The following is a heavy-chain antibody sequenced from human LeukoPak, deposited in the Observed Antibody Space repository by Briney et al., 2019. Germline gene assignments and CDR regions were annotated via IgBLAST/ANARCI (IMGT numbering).Heavy chain of an antibody. CDR2: ISGSGGST. J-gene: IGHJ3*01. CDR3: AKDRSCSGSSCNVGS. V-gene: IGHV3-23*01. D-gene: IGHD2-2*01. Sequence: GGSLRLSCAASGITFSSIAMSWVRQAPGQGLEWVSAISGSGGSTFYADSVKSRFTISRDNSKNTLFLQMNGLRAEDTAVYYCAKDRSCSGSSCNVGSWGQGTMVTVSS. CDR1: GITFSSIA.